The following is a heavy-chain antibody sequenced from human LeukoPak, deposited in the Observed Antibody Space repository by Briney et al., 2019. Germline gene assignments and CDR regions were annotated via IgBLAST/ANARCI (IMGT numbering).Heavy chain of an antibody. CDR2: ISGSGGST. CDR3: AKDPQGGSGSYYTHYFDY. CDR1: GFTFSSYA. D-gene: IGHD3-10*01. Sequence: GGSLRLSCAASGFTFSSYAVSWVRQAPGKGLEWVSAISGSGGSTYYADSVKGRFTISRDNSKNTLYLQMNSLRAEDTAVYYCAKDPQGGSGSYYTHYFDYWGQGTLVTVSS. J-gene: IGHJ4*02. V-gene: IGHV3-23*01.